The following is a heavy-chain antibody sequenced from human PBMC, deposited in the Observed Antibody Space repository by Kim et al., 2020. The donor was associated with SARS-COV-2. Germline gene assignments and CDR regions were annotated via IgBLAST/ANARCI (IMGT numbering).Heavy chain of an antibody. D-gene: IGHD1-26*01. CDR3: AKDRIVGATMGAYGY. CDR1: GFIFSSYA. Sequence: GGSLRLSCAASGFIFSSYAMSWVRQAPVKGLEWLSAISGSGDTTYYADSVKGRFTISRDNSKKTLYLQMNSLRAEDTAVYYCAKDRIVGATMGAYGYWGQGTLVSVSS. V-gene: IGHV3-23*01. CDR2: ISGSGDTT. J-gene: IGHJ4*02.